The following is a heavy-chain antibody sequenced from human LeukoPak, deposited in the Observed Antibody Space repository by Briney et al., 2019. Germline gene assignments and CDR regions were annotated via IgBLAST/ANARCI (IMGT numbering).Heavy chain of an antibody. Sequence: GGSLRLSCAASGFSFDDYAMHWVRQAPGKGLEWVSLISADGTNRYYADSVKGRFTISRDNSRNSLYLQMNSLRSEGTALYYCGKGTIDNVDYWGQGTLVTVSS. CDR1: GFSFDDYA. D-gene: IGHD1-1*01. CDR2: ISADGTNR. CDR3: GKGTIDNVDY. J-gene: IGHJ4*02. V-gene: IGHV3-43*02.